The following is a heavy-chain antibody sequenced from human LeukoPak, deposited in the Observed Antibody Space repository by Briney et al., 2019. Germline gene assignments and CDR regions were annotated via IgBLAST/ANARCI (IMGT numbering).Heavy chain of an antibody. J-gene: IGHJ5*02. Sequence: SETLSLTCAVYGGSFSGYYWSWIRQPPGKGLEWIGEINHSGSTNYNPSLKSRVTISVDTSKNQFSLKLSSVTAADTAVYYCARGPLAVAVAGLGFDPWGQGTLVTVSS. CDR3: ARGPLAVAVAGLGFDP. V-gene: IGHV4-34*01. D-gene: IGHD6-19*01. CDR2: INHSGST. CDR1: GGSFSGYY.